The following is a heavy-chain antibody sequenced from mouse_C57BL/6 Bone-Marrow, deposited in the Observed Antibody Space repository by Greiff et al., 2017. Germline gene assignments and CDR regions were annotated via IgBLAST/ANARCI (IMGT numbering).Heavy chain of an antibody. V-gene: IGHV5-4*01. CDR2: TSDGGSYT. J-gene: IGHJ2*01. CDR1: GFTFSSYA. D-gene: IGHD1-1*01. Sequence: EVQLVESGGGLVKPGGSLKLSCAASGFTFSSYAMSWVRQTPEKRLEWVATTSDGGSYTYYPDNVKGRFTISRDNAKNNLYLQMSHLKSEDTAMYYCARDRDYYYGSSYFDYWGQGTTLTVSS. CDR3: ARDRDYYYGSSYFDY.